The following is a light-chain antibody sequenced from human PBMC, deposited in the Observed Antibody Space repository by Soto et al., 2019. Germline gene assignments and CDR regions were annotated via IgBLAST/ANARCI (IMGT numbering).Light chain of an antibody. CDR3: SSYAGGDNYVV. CDR2: EVS. V-gene: IGLV2-8*01. Sequence: QSVLTQPPSASGAPGQSVTISCTGASSDVGGYNFVSWYQQHPGKAPKLMIYEVSKRPSGVPDRFSGSKSGNTASLTVSGLQAEDQADYYGSSYAGGDNYVVFGGGTKLTVL. J-gene: IGLJ2*01. CDR1: SSDVGGYNF.